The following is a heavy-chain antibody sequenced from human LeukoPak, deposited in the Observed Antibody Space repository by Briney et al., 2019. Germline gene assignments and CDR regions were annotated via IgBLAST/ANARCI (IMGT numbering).Heavy chain of an antibody. CDR2: INPNSGGT. D-gene: IGHD2-15*01. CDR3: ARVGYCSGGSCYGWVDP. V-gene: IGHV1-2*02. J-gene: IGHJ5*02. CDR1: GYTFTGYY. Sequence: ASVKVSCKASGYTFTGYYMHWVRQAPGQGLEWMGWINPNSGGTKYAQKFQGRVTMTRETSISTAYMELSRLRLDDTAVYYCARVGYCSGGSCYGWVDPWGQGTLVTVSS.